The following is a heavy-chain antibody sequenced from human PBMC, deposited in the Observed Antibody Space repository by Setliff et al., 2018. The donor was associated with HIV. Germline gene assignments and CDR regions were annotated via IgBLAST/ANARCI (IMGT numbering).Heavy chain of an antibody. V-gene: IGHV3-48*03. CDR2: ISSSGSTI. CDR3: ARGRPAAASFDY. J-gene: IGHJ4*02. CDR1: GFTFSSYE. Sequence: GGSLRLSCAASGFTFSSYEMSWVRQAPGKGLEWVSYISSSGSTIYYADSVKGRFTISRDNAKNSLYLQMNSLRAEDTAVYYCARGRPAAASFDYWGQGTLVTVSS. D-gene: IGHD2-2*01.